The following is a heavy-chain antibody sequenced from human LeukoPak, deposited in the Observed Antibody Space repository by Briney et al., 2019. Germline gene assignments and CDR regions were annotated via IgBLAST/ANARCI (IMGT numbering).Heavy chain of an antibody. CDR2: IKQDGSDK. Sequence: PGGSLRLSCVASGLTFNNYWMTWVRQAPGKGLEWVASIKQDGSDKYYVDSVKGRFTISRDNAKNSLYLQMNNLRAEDTAVYYCARDRAAAGRDYWGQGTLVTVSS. J-gene: IGHJ4*02. CDR1: GLTFNNYW. CDR3: ARDRAAAGRDY. D-gene: IGHD6-13*01. V-gene: IGHV3-7*01.